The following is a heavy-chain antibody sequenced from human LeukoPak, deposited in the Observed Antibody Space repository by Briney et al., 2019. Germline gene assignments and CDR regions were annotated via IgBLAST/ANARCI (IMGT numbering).Heavy chain of an antibody. J-gene: IGHJ4*02. CDR1: GFTFSSYE. V-gene: IGHV3-48*03. Sequence: GGSLRLSCAASGFTFSSYEMNWVRQAPGKGLEWASYISSSGSTIYYADSVKGRFTISRDNAKNSLYLQMNSLRAEDTAVYYCARKDCSGGSCYFDYWGQGTLVTVSS. CDR2: ISSSGSTI. CDR3: ARKDCSGGSCYFDY. D-gene: IGHD2-15*01.